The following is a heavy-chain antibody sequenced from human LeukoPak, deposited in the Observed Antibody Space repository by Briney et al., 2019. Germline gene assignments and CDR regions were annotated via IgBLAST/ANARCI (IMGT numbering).Heavy chain of an antibody. D-gene: IGHD2-15*01. Sequence: GGSLRLSCAASGFTFSRYAMSWVRQAPGKGLEWVSAISGSGGSTYYADSVKGRFTISRDNSKNTLYLQMNSLRAEDTAVYYCAKRQEDIVVVVAAPVKFDPWGQGTLVTVSS. CDR2: ISGSGGST. CDR3: AKRQEDIVVVVAAPVKFDP. V-gene: IGHV3-23*01. CDR1: GFTFSRYA. J-gene: IGHJ5*01.